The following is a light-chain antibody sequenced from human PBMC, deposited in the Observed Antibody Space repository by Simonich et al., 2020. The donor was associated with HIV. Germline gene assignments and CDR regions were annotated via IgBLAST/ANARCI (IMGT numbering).Light chain of an antibody. V-gene: IGLV2-8*01. CDR2: EVS. CDR1: SSDVGAYHY. Sequence: QSALAQPPSASGSPGPAVTISCTGTSSDVGAYHYVSWYQQHPGKAPKLMIYEVSRRPSGVPDRFSGSRSGNTASLTVSGLQAEDEGDYYCSSYAGSNNFVFGGGTKLTVL. CDR3: SSYAGSNNFV. J-gene: IGLJ3*02.